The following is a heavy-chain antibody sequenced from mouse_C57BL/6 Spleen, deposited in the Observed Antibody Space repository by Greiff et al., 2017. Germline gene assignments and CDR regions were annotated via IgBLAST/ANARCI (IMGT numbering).Heavy chain of an antibody. CDR1: GYTFTDYE. J-gene: IGHJ4*01. D-gene: IGHD1-1*01. CDR3: TSHCFSSSEDYYAMDY. Sequence: VQLQESGAELVRPGASVTLSCKASGYTFTDYEMHWVKQTPVHGLEWIGAIDPETGGTAYNQKFKGKATLTADKSSSTAYMELRSLTSEDSAVDYCTSHCFSSSEDYYAMDYWGQGTSVTVSS. V-gene: IGHV1-15*01. CDR2: IDPETGGT.